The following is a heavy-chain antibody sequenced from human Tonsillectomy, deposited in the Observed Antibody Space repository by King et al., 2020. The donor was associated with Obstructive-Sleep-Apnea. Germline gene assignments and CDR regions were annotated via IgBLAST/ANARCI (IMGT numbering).Heavy chain of an antibody. CDR1: GFTFDDYA. V-gene: IGHV3-9*01. D-gene: IGHD5-18*01. CDR2: ISWNSGSI. CDR3: AKAGADSYGWFDY. J-gene: IGHJ4*02. Sequence: VQLVESGGGLVQPGRSLRLSCAASGFTFDDYAMHWVRQAPGKGLEWVSGISWNSGSIGYADSVKGRFTISRDNAKNSLYLQMNSLRAEDTALYYCAKAGADSYGWFDYWGQGTLVTVSS.